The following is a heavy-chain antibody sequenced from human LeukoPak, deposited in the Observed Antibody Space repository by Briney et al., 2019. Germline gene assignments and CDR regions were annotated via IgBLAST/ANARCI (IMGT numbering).Heavy chain of an antibody. Sequence: SETLSLTCTVSGGSISSYYWSWIRQPPGKGLEWIGYIYYSGSTNYNPSLKSRVTISVDTSKNQFSLKLGSVTAADTAVYYCAGDRRIPWGWFDPWGQGTLVTVSS. CDR3: AGDRRIPWGWFDP. CDR1: GGSISSYY. V-gene: IGHV4-59*01. CDR2: IYYSGST. D-gene: IGHD7-27*01. J-gene: IGHJ5*02.